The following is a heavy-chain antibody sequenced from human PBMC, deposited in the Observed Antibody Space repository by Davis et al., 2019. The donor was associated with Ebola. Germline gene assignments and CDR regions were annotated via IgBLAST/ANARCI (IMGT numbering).Heavy chain of an antibody. D-gene: IGHD3-16*02. V-gene: IGHV3-53*05. CDR1: GLTVSSKY. CDR3: ATVSYYYYGMDV. J-gene: IGHJ6*04. Sequence: GGSLRLSCAASGLTVSSKYMSWVRQAPGKGLEWVSVIYGGGSTYYADSVKGRFTITRDNSKNTLYLQMNSLRAEDTAVYYCATVSYYYYGMDVWGKGTTVTVSS. CDR2: IYGGGST.